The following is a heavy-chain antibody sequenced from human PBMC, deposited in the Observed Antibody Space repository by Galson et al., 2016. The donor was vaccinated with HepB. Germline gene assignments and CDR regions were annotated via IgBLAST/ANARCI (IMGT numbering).Heavy chain of an antibody. Sequence: SLRLSCAASGFTFSSYWMTWVRQAPGKGLEWVANIQMDGSETNYADAAKGRFTVVRDNARNPLNLQIYSLRAEDTAVYYCARDSGTTYDNGWFDAMDIWGQGTAVTVSS. CDR2: IQMDGSET. CDR1: GFTFSSYW. D-gene: IGHD6-19*01. CDR3: ARDSGTTYDNGWFDAMDI. J-gene: IGHJ6*02. V-gene: IGHV3-7*01.